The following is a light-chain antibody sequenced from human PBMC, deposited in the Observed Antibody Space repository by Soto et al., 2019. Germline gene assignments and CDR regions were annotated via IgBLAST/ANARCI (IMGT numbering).Light chain of an antibody. CDR3: QQHGSSFALT. CDR2: GAS. J-gene: IGKJ4*01. Sequence: EIVLTQYPDTLSLSPGERATLSCRSIQRITSTFLAWYQQKPGQAPRLLIYGASSRATGIPDRFTGSGSGKDFTLTISRPEPEDFAVYYCQQHGSSFALTFGGGTKVDIK. CDR1: QRITSTF. V-gene: IGKV3-20*01.